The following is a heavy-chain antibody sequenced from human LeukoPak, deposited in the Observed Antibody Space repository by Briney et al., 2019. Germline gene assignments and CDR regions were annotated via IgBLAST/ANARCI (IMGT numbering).Heavy chain of an antibody. D-gene: IGHD5-24*01. CDR1: GGSVSTNNW. V-gene: IGHV4-4*02. CDR2: IYHSGST. J-gene: IGHJ2*01. Sequence: PSETLSLTCAVSGGSVSTNNWWSWIRQPPGKGLEWIGSIYHSGSTYYNPSLKSRVTISVDTSKNQFSLKLSSVTAADTAVYYCARVRDGYNWSWDWYFDLWGRGTLVTVSS. CDR3: ARVRDGYNWSWDWYFDL.